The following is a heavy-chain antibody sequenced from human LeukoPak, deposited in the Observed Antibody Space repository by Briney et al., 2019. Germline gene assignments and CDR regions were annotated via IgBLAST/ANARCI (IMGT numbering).Heavy chain of an antibody. J-gene: IGHJ5*02. CDR1: GFSVSTNY. D-gene: IGHD1-1*01. CDR2: IYSGGDT. CDR3: ARASWVSNADAVS. V-gene: IGHV3-53*01. Sequence: GGSRRLSCAASGFSVSTNYMCWVRLAPGKGLEWVSVIYSGGDTYYADSVKGRFTISRDNSKNTLYLQMNTLRAEDTAVYYCARASWVSNADAVSWGQGTLVTVSS.